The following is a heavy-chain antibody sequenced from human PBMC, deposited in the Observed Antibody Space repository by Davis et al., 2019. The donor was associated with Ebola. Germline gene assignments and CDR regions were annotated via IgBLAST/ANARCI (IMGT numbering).Heavy chain of an antibody. V-gene: IGHV1-69*04. CDR2: IIPILGIA. CDR1: GDTFSSYA. Sequence: SVKVSCKASGDTFSSYAISWVRQAPGQGLEWMGRIIPILGIANYAQKFQGRVTITADKSTSTAYMELSSLRSEATAVYYWGVSHYDSSGLYQNYGMDVWGKGPTVTVS. D-gene: IGHD3-22*01. J-gene: IGHJ6*04. CDR3: GVSHYDSSGLYQNYGMDV.